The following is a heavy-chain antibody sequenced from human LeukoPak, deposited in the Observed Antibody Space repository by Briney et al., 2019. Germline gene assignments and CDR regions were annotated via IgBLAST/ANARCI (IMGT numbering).Heavy chain of an antibody. V-gene: IGHV3-23*01. CDR2: ISGSGGST. CDR3: AKVSGSSSWSEDY. CDR1: GFTFSRYG. J-gene: IGHJ4*02. D-gene: IGHD6-13*01. Sequence: GGSLRLSCAASGFTFSRYGMSWVSQAPGKGLEWVSAISGSGGSTYYADSVKGRFTISRDNSKNTLYLQMNSLRAEDTAVYYCAKVSGSSSWSEDYWGQGTLVTVSS.